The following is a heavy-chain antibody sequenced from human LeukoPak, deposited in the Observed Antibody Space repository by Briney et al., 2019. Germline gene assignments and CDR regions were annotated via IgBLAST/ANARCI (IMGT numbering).Heavy chain of an antibody. CDR3: ARDTRYGDGYKY. Sequence: GGSLRLSCAISGITFDDYAMQWVRQAPGKGLVWVSRINGDGSSTSYEDSVKGRFTISRDNAKNTLYLQMKSLRAEDTAVYYCARDTRYGDGYKYWGQGTLVTVSS. J-gene: IGHJ4*02. CDR2: INGDGSST. V-gene: IGHV3-74*01. CDR1: GITFDDYA. D-gene: IGHD5-24*01.